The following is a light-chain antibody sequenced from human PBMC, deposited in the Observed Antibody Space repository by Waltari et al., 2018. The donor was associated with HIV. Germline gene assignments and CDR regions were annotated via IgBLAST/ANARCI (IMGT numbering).Light chain of an antibody. CDR3: SSYTTSSTF. J-gene: IGLJ2*01. Sequence: QSALTQPASVSGSPGQSITISCTGTSSDIGSYNRVSWYQQHPGKAPKLLIYDVSNRPSGVSDRFSGSKYGNTASLTISGLQAEDEAHYYCSSYTTSSTFFGGGTKLTVL. V-gene: IGLV2-14*01. CDR1: SSDIGSYNR. CDR2: DVS.